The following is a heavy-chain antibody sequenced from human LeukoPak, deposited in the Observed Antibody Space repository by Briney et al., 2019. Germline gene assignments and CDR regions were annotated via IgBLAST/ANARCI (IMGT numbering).Heavy chain of an antibody. D-gene: IGHD3-9*01. CDR2: INSDGSST. CDR1: GFTFSSYW. Sequence: GGSLRLSCAASGFTFSSYWMHWVRQAPGKGLVWVSRINSDGSSTSYADSVKGRFTISRDNAKNTLYLQMNSLRAEDTAVYYCARGGRYFDWLKYYFDYWGQGTLVTVSS. V-gene: IGHV3-74*01. CDR3: ARGGRYFDWLKYYFDY. J-gene: IGHJ4*02.